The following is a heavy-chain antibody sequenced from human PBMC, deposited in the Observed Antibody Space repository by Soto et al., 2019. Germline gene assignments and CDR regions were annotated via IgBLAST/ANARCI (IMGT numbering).Heavy chain of an antibody. V-gene: IGHV3-21*02. Sequence: EVQLVESGGGLVKPGGSLRLSCAASGFTFSTSTMNWVRQAPGQGLEWLSSISSTSTYTYYAASVRGRFTISRDNAKNSLYLQMNSLTAEDTAVYYCARVGSPGYCSDGFCSPPDYWGQGTLVTVSS. CDR3: ARVGSPGYCSDGFCSPPDY. D-gene: IGHD2-15*01. CDR2: ISSTSTYT. CDR1: GFTFSTST. J-gene: IGHJ4*02.